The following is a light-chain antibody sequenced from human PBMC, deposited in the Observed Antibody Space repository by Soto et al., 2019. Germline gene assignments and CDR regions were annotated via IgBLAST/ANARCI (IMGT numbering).Light chain of an antibody. CDR1: QRVXNNY. CDR2: GAS. CDR3: QQYVSPVT. V-gene: IGKV3-20*01. J-gene: IGKJ1*01. Sequence: IVLTQSAGTLSLSPGERATLSCRASQRVXNNYLAGDAQKPGQAPRTRIDGASNRATGIPDRFSGSGSGTDFTLTISRLEPEDFAVYYCQQYVSPVTFGQGTKVDI.